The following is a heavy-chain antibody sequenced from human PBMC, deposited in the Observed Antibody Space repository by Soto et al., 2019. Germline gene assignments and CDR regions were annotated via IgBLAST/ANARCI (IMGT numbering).Heavy chain of an antibody. CDR3: ARAMGYYYYYMDV. D-gene: IGHD2-8*01. V-gene: IGHV3-64*01. CDR1: GFTFSSHA. CDR2: ISNNGIDT. J-gene: IGHJ6*03. Sequence: EVQLVESGGGLVQPGGSLRLSCAASGFTFSSHAMHWVRQAPGKGLEYVSAISNNGIDTFYANSVKGRFTISRDNSKNTLYLQMGSLRAEDMAVYYCARAMGYYYYYMDVWGKGTTVTVS.